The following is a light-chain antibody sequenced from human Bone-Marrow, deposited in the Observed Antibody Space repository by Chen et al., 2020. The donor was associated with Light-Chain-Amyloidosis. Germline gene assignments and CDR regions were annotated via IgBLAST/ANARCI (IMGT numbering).Light chain of an antibody. CDR3: SSYTITNTLV. Sequence: QSALTQPASLAGSPGQSITISFTGTSSDVGGDNHVSWYQQHPDKAPKLMIYEVNNRPSWVPYRFSGSKSDNTASLTISGLQTEDEADYFCSSYTITNTLVFGSGTRVTVL. J-gene: IGLJ1*01. CDR1: SSDVGGDNH. CDR2: EVN. V-gene: IGLV2-14*01.